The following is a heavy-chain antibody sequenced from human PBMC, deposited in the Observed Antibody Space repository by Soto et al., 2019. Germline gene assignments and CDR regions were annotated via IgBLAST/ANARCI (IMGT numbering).Heavy chain of an antibody. CDR1: GFTFSTCC. D-gene: IGHD3-3*01. V-gene: IGHV3-74*03. CDR3: TKDQSRNLNHGDYYYYGMDL. J-gene: IGHJ6*02. Sequence: WGSMRLSCAASGFTFSTCCMNWVRKAPGEGLVWVARINRDGSTTTYADSVKGRFTISRDNSKNTLYLQMNSLRAEDTAVYYCTKDQSRNLNHGDYYYYGMDLWGQGTTVTVSS. CDR2: INRDGSTT.